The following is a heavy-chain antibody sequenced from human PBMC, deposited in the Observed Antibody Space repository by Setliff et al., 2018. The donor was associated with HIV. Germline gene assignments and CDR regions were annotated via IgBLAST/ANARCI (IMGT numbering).Heavy chain of an antibody. J-gene: IGHJ4*02. V-gene: IGHV4-39*07. Sequence: PSETLSLTCTVSGGSISSTTYWGWLRQPPGAGLEWIGIINVSGDTDNNPSLKGRVTISLDPSKNQFSLNLASVTAADTAVYYCARTPYGEQSHFPYRGQGTLVTVSS. D-gene: IGHD4-17*01. CDR1: GGSISSTTY. CDR2: INVSGDT. CDR3: ARTPYGEQSHFPY.